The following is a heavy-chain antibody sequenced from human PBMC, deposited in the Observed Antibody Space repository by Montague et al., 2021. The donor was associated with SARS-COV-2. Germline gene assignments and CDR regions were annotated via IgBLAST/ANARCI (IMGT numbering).Heavy chain of an antibody. J-gene: IGHJ4*02. Sequence: TLSLTCTVSGGSISRGYYYWSWSRLPAGKGLEWMGRIYRGGSPNYNPSLGSRIVLSVDTTKNQFSMKMTAVTAADTAIYYCARGVDTGVVTVTGGFDSWGQGTLVIVSS. D-gene: IGHD5-18*01. V-gene: IGHV4-61*02. CDR1: GGSISRGYYY. CDR2: IYRGGSP. CDR3: ARGVDTGVVTVTGGFDS.